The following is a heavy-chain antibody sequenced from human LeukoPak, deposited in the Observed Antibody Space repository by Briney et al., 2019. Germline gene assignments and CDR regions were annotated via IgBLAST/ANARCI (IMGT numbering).Heavy chain of an antibody. J-gene: IGHJ6*02. D-gene: IGHD3-9*01. V-gene: IGHV3-23*01. CDR3: AKSLLRYFDWLPDV. CDR2: ISGSGGST. CDR1: GFTFSSYA. Sequence: GGSLRLSCAASGFTFSSYAMSWVRQAPGKGLEWVSAISGSGGSTYYADSVKGRFIISRDNSKNTLYLQMNSLRAEDTAVYYCAKSLLRYFDWLPDVWGQGTTVTVSS.